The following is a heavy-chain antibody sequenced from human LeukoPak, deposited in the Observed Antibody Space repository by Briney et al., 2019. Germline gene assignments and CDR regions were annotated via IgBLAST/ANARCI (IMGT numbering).Heavy chain of an antibody. J-gene: IGHJ4*02. CDR1: GFTFSSYA. V-gene: IGHV3-30-3*01. CDR3: ARTHKEGAAAFDY. Sequence: GGSLRLSCAASGFTFSSYAMHWVRQAPGKGLEWVAVISYDGSNKYYAGSVKGRFTIPRDNSKNTLYLQMNSLRAEDTAVYYCARTHKEGAAAFDYWGQGTLVTVSS. D-gene: IGHD6-13*01. CDR2: ISYDGSNK.